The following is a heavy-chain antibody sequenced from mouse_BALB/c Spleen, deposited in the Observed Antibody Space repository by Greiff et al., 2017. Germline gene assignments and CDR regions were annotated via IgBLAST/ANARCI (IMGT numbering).Heavy chain of an antibody. CDR3: ARNLTMMKDY. J-gene: IGHJ2*01. Sequence: DVMLVESGGDLVKPGGSLKLSCAASGFTFSSYGMSWVRQTPDKRLEWVATISSGGSYTYYPDSVKGRFTISRDNAKNTLYLQMSSLKSEDTAMYYCARNLTMMKDYWGQGTTLTVSS. CDR2: ISSGGSYT. V-gene: IGHV5-6*02. CDR1: GFTFSSYG. D-gene: IGHD2-4*01.